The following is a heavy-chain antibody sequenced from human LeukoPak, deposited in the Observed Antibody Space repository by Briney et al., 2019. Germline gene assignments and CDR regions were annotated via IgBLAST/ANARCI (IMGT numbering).Heavy chain of an antibody. CDR1: SYTFTSYG. CDR3: ARDIVVVPAAISLDY. J-gene: IGHJ4*02. CDR2: ISAYNGNT. Sequence: ASVKVSCKASSYTFTSYGISWVRQAPGQGLEWMGWISAYNGNTNYAQKLQGRVTMTTDTSTSTAYMELRSLRSDDTAVYYCARDIVVVPAAISLDYWGQGTLVTVSS. V-gene: IGHV1-18*01. D-gene: IGHD2-2*02.